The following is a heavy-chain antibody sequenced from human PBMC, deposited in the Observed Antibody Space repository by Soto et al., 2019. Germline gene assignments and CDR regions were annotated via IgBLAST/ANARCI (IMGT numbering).Heavy chain of an antibody. V-gene: IGHV3-73*01. CDR2: IRNKADNYGT. CDR1: GFTFSGSA. CDR3: SSSLYEYGMDV. D-gene: IGHD6-6*01. Sequence: EVQLVESGGGLVQPGESLKLSCAASGFTFSGSAVHWVRQASGKGLEWVGRIRNKADNYGTAYGASMKGRFTVSRDDPKSTAYLKMDSLNTEDTAVYYCSSSLYEYGMDVWGQGTTVIVSS. J-gene: IGHJ6*02.